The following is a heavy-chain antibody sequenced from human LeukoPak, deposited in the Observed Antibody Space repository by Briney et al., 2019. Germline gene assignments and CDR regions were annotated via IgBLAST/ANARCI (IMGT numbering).Heavy chain of an antibody. Sequence: GGSLRLSCAASGFTFSSYSMNWVRQAPGKGLEWVSSISSSSSYIYYADSVKGRFTISRDNAKNSLYLQMNSLRAEDTAVYYCAIDSAGHDGFDYWGQGTQATVSS. CDR2: ISSSSSYI. V-gene: IGHV3-21*01. D-gene: IGHD1-1*01. CDR1: GFTFSSYS. J-gene: IGHJ4*02. CDR3: AIDSAGHDGFDY.